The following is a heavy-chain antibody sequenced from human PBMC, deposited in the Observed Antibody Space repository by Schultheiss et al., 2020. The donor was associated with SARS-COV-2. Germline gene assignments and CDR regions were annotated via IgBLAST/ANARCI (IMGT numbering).Heavy chain of an antibody. CDR3: ARAVVTSTMCYFDY. Sequence: GGSLRLSCAASGFTFSSYGMSWVRQAPGKGLEWVSAISGSGGSTYYADSVKGRFTISRDNSKNTLYLQMNSLRAEDTAVYYCARAVVTSTMCYFDYWGQGTQVTVSS. CDR2: ISGSGGST. D-gene: IGHD2-21*02. J-gene: IGHJ4*02. V-gene: IGHV3-23*01. CDR1: GFTFSSYG.